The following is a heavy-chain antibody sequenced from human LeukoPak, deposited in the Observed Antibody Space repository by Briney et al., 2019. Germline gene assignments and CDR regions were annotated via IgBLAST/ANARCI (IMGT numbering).Heavy chain of an antibody. V-gene: IGHV4-39*07. Sequence: SETLSLTCTVSGGSISSSSYYWGWIRQPPGKGLEWIGSIYYSGNTYYNPSLKSRVTISVDTSKNQFSLKLSSVTAADTAVYYCARALIAARQGAFDIWGQGTMVTVSS. CDR2: IYYSGNT. CDR3: ARALIAARQGAFDI. J-gene: IGHJ3*02. D-gene: IGHD6-6*01. CDR1: GGSISSSSYY.